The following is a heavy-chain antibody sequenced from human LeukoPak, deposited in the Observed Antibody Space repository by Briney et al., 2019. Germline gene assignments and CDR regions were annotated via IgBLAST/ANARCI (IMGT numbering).Heavy chain of an antibody. Sequence: GGSLRLSCAASGFTFSSSWMHWVRQAPGKGLEWVSAISGSGGSTYYADSVKGRFTISRDNSKNTLYLQMNSLRAEDTAVYYCAKVLLRGYYFDYWGQGTLVTVSS. CDR2: ISGSGGST. CDR1: GFTFSSSW. D-gene: IGHD3-10*01. CDR3: AKVLLRGYYFDY. J-gene: IGHJ4*02. V-gene: IGHV3-23*01.